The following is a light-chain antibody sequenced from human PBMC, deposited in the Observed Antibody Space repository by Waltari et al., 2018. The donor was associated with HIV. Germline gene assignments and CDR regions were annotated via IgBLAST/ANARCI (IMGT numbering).Light chain of an antibody. CDR3: CSYAGVGTFVV. Sequence: QSALTQPASVSGSPGHSITIFCTGTSSDVGNYNFVSWYQHHPGKDPKLIIYEVTTRPYRISDRFSASKSGNTASLTISGLQAEDEADYYCCSYAGVGTFVVFGGGTKVTVL. CDR1: SSDVGNYNF. V-gene: IGLV2-23*02. CDR2: EVT. J-gene: IGLJ2*01.